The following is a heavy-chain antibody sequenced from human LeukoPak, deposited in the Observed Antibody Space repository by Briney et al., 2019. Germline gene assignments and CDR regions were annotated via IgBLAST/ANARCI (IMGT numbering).Heavy chain of an antibody. Sequence: SETLSLTCTVSGGSISDGDYYWSWIRQPPGKGLECIGYIHYSGSTHYNPSLSSRVIMSTHTSRNQLSLKLNSVTASDTAVYYCVRAYGGKGFDSWGQGTLVTVSS. J-gene: IGHJ4*02. V-gene: IGHV4-30-4*08. D-gene: IGHD4-23*01. CDR3: VRAYGGKGFDS. CDR1: GGSISDGDYY. CDR2: IHYSGST.